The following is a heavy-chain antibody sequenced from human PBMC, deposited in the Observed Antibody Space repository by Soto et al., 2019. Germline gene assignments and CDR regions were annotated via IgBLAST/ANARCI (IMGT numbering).Heavy chain of an antibody. J-gene: IGHJ6*02. CDR2: IWYDGSNK. D-gene: IGHD3-10*01. V-gene: IGHV3-33*01. Sequence: QVQLVESGGGVVQPGRSLRLSCAASGFTFSSYGMHWVRQAPGKGLEWVAVIWYDGSNKYYADYVKGRFTISRDNSKNTLSLQMNSLRAEDTAVYYCARDTARAMVRIYYGMDVWCQGTTVTVSS. CDR1: GFTFSSYG. CDR3: ARDTARAMVRIYYGMDV.